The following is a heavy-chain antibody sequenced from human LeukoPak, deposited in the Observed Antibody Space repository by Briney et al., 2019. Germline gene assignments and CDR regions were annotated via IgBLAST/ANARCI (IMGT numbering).Heavy chain of an antibody. CDR3: AKLRAAAGQGQTIFDY. CDR1: GYSFTSYW. J-gene: IGHJ4*02. V-gene: IGHV5-51*01. CDR2: IYPGDSDT. Sequence: GESLKISCKGSGYSFTSYWIGWVRQMPGKGLEWMGIIYPGDSDTRYSPSFQGQVTISADKSISTAYLQWSSLKASDTAMYYCAKLRAAAGQGQTIFDYWGQETLVTVSS. D-gene: IGHD6-13*01.